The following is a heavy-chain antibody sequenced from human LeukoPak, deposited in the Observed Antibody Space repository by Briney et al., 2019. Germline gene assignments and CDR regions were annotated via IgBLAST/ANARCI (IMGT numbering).Heavy chain of an antibody. CDR1: GFTFSSYT. CDR3: AKAAGVIDY. J-gene: IGHJ4*02. V-gene: IGHV3-30-3*01. D-gene: IGHD2-21*01. Sequence: GRSLRLFCAASGFTFSSYTMHWVRQAPGKGLEWVAVISYDGSNKYYADSVKGRFTISRDNSKNTLYLQMNSLRAEDTAVYYCAKAAGVIDYWGQGTLVTVSS. CDR2: ISYDGSNK.